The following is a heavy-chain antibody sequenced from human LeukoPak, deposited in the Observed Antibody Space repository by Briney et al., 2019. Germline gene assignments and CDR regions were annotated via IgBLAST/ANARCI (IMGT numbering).Heavy chain of an antibody. CDR1: GFTFSSYS. J-gene: IGHJ1*01. CDR2: ISSSSSYI. D-gene: IGHD3-22*01. CDR3: AKDPYYYDSSGYYP. V-gene: IGHV3-21*04. Sequence: PGGSLRLSCAASGFTFSSYSMNWVRQAPGKGLEWVSSISSSSSYIYYADSVKGRFTISRDNAKNSLYLQMNSLGAEDTAVYYCAKDPYYYDSSGYYPRGQGTLVTVSS.